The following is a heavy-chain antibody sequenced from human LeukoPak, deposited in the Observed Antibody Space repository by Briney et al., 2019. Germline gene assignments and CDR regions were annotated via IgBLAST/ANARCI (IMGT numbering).Heavy chain of an antibody. J-gene: IGHJ5*02. D-gene: IGHD6-19*01. CDR2: ISNNGGYT. CDR1: GFTFSSSA. CDR3: AKCTVAVGWFDP. Sequence: TGGSLRLSCAASGFTFSSSAMSWVRQAPGKGLEWVSAISNNGGYTYYADSVKGRFTISRDNSKNTLYLQMNSLRAEDTAVYYCAKCTVAVGWFDPWGQGTLVTVSS. V-gene: IGHV3-23*01.